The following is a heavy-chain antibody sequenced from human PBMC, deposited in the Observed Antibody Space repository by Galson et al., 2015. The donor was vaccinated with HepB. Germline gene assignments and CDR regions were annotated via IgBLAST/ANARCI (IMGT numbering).Heavy chain of an antibody. D-gene: IGHD6-19*01. CDR1: GGSISSYY. J-gene: IGHJ4*02. V-gene: IGHV4-59*01. CDR2: IYHGGST. Sequence: SETLSLTCTVSGGSISSYYWSWIRQSPRKGLEWIGYIYHGGSTNYNPSLKSRVTISADTSKNQFSLKLSSVTAADTAVYYCATQYVSGWWGHPSPGSQFDNWGQGTQVTVSS. CDR3: ATQYVSGWWGHPSPGSQFDN.